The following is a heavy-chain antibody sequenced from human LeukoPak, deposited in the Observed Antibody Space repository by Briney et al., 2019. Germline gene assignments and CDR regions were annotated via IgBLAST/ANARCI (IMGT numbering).Heavy chain of an antibody. Sequence: GASVKVSCKASGYTFTSYGISWVRQAPGQGLEWMGWISAYNGNTNYAQKLQGRVTMTTDTSTSTAYMELRSLRSDDTAVYYCARGKYPYSGYEPFDYWGQGTLVTVSS. J-gene: IGHJ4*02. V-gene: IGHV1-18*01. CDR3: ARGKYPYSGYEPFDY. CDR2: ISAYNGNT. D-gene: IGHD5-12*01. CDR1: GYTFTSYG.